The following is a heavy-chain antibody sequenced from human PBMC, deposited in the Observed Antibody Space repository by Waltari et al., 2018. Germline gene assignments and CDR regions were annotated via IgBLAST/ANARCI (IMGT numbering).Heavy chain of an antibody. Sequence: EVQLVQSGAEVKKPGATVKISCKASGYTFTDYYMHWVQQAPGKGLEWMGRVDPEDGETIYAEKFQGRVTITADTSTDTAYMELSSLKASDTAMYYCACSSGDSSGYYLDYWGQGTLVTVSS. J-gene: IGHJ4*02. V-gene: IGHV1-69-2*01. CDR2: VDPEDGET. CDR1: GYTFTDYY. CDR3: ACSSGDSSGYYLDY. D-gene: IGHD3-22*01.